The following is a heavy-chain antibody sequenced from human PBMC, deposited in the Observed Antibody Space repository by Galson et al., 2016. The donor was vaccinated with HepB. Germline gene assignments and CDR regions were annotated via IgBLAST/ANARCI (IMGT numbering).Heavy chain of an antibody. D-gene: IGHD6-6*01. CDR1: GFVFSAYG. Sequence: LRLSCAGSGFVFSAYGFNWIRQAPGKGLEWVSSISNAGSYRHYTDSVKGRFTISRDNDKHSLYLQMNSLRAEDTAVYYCARSGGTYSSSSYYFDSWGQGTLVAVSS. CDR2: ISNAGSYR. CDR3: ARSGGTYSSSSYYFDS. V-gene: IGHV3-21*01. J-gene: IGHJ4*02.